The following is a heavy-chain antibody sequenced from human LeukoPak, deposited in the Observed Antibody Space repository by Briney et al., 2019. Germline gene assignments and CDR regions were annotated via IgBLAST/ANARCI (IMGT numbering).Heavy chain of an antibody. CDR2: ISWDGGST. Sequence: PGGSLRLSCAASGFIFDDYTMHWVRQAPGKGLEWVSLISWDGGSTYYADSVKGRFTISRDNSKNSLYLQMNSLRTEDTALYYCAKDRSSSPYYMDVWGKGTTVTISS. J-gene: IGHJ6*03. V-gene: IGHV3-43*01. CDR1: GFIFDDYT. D-gene: IGHD6-13*01. CDR3: AKDRSSSPYYMDV.